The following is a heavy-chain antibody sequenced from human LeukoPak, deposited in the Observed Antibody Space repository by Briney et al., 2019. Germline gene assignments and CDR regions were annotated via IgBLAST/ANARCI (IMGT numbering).Heavy chain of an antibody. CDR3: AAGIGH. Sequence: GESLRISFKGSGXYFTSYCISWVRQMPGKGLEWMGRIDPSDSKINYSPSFQGHVTISADKSISTAYLQWSSLKASDTAMYYCAAGIGHWGQGTLVTVSS. V-gene: IGHV5-10-1*01. CDR1: GXYFTSYC. J-gene: IGHJ4*02. D-gene: IGHD1-26*01. CDR2: IDPSDSKI.